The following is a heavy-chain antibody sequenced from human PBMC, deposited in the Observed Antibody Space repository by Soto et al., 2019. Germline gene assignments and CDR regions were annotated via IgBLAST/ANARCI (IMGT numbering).Heavy chain of an antibody. CDR3: ARDRSVAAAAYYYYSSGMDV. D-gene: IGHD6-13*01. J-gene: IGHJ6*02. CDR1: GFTFSSYW. Sequence: PGGSLRLSCAASGFTFSSYWMHWVRQAPGKGLVWVSRINSDGSSTSYADSVKGRFTISRDNAKNTLYLQMNSLRAEDTAVYYCARDRSVAAAAYYYYSSGMDVWGQGTRVTAS. CDR2: INSDGSST. V-gene: IGHV3-74*01.